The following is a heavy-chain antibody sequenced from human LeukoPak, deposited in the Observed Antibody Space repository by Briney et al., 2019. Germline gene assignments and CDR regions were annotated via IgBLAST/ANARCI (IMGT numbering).Heavy chain of an antibody. CDR3: PRRGYPYYYNMDV. CDR1: GFTFNQYG. V-gene: IGHV3-20*04. Sequence: PGGSLRLSCAASGFTFNQYGMSWVRQAPGKGLEWVSSLSWNGGDTRYADSVKDRFTISRDNAKKSLYLQMDSLRAEDTALYYCPRRGYPYYYNMDVWGTGTTGTVSS. CDR2: LSWNGGDT. D-gene: IGHD3-16*02. J-gene: IGHJ6*03.